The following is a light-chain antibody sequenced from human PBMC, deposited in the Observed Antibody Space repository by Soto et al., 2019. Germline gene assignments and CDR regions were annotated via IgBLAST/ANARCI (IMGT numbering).Light chain of an antibody. V-gene: IGLV2-14*03. Sequence: QSVLTQPASVSGSPGQSTTISCTGTRSDVGHYDYVSWYQHPPGKAPKLIIYDVSSRPSGNSNRISGSTSGNTASLVISGLQAEDEADYYSNSYTGDNPRFYAFGTGPK. CDR1: RSDVGHYDY. CDR3: NSYTGDNPRFYA. CDR2: DVS. J-gene: IGLJ1*01.